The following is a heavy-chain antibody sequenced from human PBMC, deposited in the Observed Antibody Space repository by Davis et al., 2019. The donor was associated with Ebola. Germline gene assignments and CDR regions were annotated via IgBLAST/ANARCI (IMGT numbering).Heavy chain of an antibody. CDR2: INPSGGST. D-gene: IGHD2-2*01. CDR1: GYTFTSYY. CDR3: ARAYCSSTSCFKEYFQH. J-gene: IGHJ1*01. V-gene: IGHV1-46*01. Sequence: ASVKVSCKASGYTFTSYYMHWVRQAPGQGLEWMGIINPSGGSTSYAQKFQGRVTMTRDTSTSTVYMELSSLRSEDTAVYYCARAYCSSTSCFKEYFQHWGQGTLVTVSS.